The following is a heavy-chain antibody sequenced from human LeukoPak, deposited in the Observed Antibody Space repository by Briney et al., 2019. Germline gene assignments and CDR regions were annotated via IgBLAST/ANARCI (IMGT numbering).Heavy chain of an antibody. CDR2: MNPNTGNT. CDR1: GYTFTSYH. Sequence: ASVKVSCKASGYTFTSYHINWVRQTTGQGLQWMGWMNPNTGNTGYAHKFRGRVTITRNTSISTAYMELSSLTSEDTAVYYCARERPGDYWGQGTLVTVSS. CDR3: ARERPGDY. J-gene: IGHJ4*02. D-gene: IGHD3-10*01. V-gene: IGHV1-8*03.